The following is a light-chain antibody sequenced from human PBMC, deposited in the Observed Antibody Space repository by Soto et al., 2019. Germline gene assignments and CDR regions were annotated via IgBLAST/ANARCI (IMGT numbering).Light chain of an antibody. CDR3: SSYTTTTAWV. J-gene: IGLJ3*02. V-gene: IGLV2-14*01. Sequence: QSALTQPASVSGSPRQSITISCTGSSSDVGAYKYVSWFQQHPGKAPKLIIYEVSNRPSGVSDRFSGSKSGNTASLTISGLQAEDEADYHCSSYTTTTAWVFGGGTKLTVL. CDR1: SSDVGAYKY. CDR2: EVS.